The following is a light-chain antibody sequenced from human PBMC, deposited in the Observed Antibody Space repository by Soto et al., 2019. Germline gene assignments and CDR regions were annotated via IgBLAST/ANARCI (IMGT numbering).Light chain of an antibody. J-gene: IGKJ2*01. CDR2: DAS. CDR3: QQYGSSPYT. V-gene: IGKV3-20*01. CDR1: QSVSSSY. Sequence: EIVLTQSPGTLSLSPGERATLSCRASQSVSSSYLAWHQQKPGQAPRLLIYDASCRATGIPDRFSGSGSGTDFTLTISRLEPEDFAVYYCQQYGSSPYTFGQGTKLEIK.